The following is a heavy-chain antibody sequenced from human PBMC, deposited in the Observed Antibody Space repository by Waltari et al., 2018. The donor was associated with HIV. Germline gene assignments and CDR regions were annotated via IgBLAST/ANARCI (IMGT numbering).Heavy chain of an antibody. D-gene: IGHD3-10*01. Sequence: QVQLQESGPGLVKPSQTLSLTCTVSSGSITSGNYYWSWIRQPAGKGLEWIGRVYTSGSTNYNPSLKNRVTISIDTSRNQFSLRLSSVAAADTAVYYCARALDYYESGSFPLWFFDDWGRGTLVTVSS. CDR2: VYTSGST. CDR1: SGSITSGNYY. CDR3: ARALDYYESGSFPLWFFDD. V-gene: IGHV4-61*02. J-gene: IGHJ2*01.